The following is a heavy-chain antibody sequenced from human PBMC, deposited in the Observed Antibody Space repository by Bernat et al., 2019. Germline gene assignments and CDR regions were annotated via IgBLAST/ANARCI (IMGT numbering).Heavy chain of an antibody. CDR1: GFTFSSYA. D-gene: IGHD6-19*01. Sequence: QVQLVESGGGVVQPGRSLRLSCAASGFTFSSYAMHWVRQAPGKGLEWVAVMSSDGSNKTHADSVKGRFTISRDDFKNTLYLEMNSLRVEDTAVYYCARDRYSSGWYGTDYYYYGMDVWGQGPTVTVSS. CDR2: MSSDGSNK. V-gene: IGHV3-30-3*01. J-gene: IGHJ6*02. CDR3: ARDRYSSGWYGTDYYYYGMDV.